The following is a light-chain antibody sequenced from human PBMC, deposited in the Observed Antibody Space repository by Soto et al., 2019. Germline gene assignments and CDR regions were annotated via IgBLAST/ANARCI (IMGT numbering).Light chain of an antibody. J-gene: IGKJ1*01. CDR2: VAS. CDR3: QQTYKTPLT. Sequence: QLTKSASTLSASVGDRVTIPWRASKSISNYVNWYQQKPGKAPKLLLYVASSLSRGVPSRFSGSGSGTDFTLTISSLQPEDFATYYCQQTYKTPLTFGQGTKVDIK. CDR1: KSISNY. V-gene: IGKV1-39*01.